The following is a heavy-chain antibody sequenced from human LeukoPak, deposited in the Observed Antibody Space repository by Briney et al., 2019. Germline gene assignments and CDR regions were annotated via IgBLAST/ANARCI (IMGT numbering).Heavy chain of an antibody. CDR1: GFSFSSYE. D-gene: IGHD4-23*01. V-gene: IGHV3-48*03. CDR2: IGSSGNIG. J-gene: IGHJ4*02. CDR3: VRDLTMVVTGGY. Sequence: GGSLRLSCVGSGFSFSSYEMNWVRQAPGKGLEWISYIGSSGNIGYYADSVKGRFTISRDNARNSLSLQMNSLRVEDTAVYYCVRDLTMVVTGGYWGQGTLVTVSS.